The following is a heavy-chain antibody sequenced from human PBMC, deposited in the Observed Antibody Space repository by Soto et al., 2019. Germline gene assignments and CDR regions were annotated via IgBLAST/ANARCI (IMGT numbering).Heavy chain of an antibody. CDR2: ISYDGSNK. D-gene: IGHD6-13*01. V-gene: IGHV3-30-3*01. CDR1: GFTFSSYA. Sequence: PGGSLRLSCAASGFTFSSYAMHWVRQAPGKGLEWVAVISYDGSNKYYADSVKGRFTISRDNSKNTLYLQMNSLRAVDTATYYCAHTAPLSPGYSSSWYGRYFDYWGQGTLVTVSS. CDR3: AHTAPLSPGYSSSWYGRYFDY. J-gene: IGHJ4*02.